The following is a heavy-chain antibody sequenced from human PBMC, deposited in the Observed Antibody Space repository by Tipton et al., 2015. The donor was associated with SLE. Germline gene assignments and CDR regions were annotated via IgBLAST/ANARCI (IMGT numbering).Heavy chain of an antibody. J-gene: IGHJ4*02. CDR1: GFTFSGYG. V-gene: IGHV4-38-2*01. Sequence: LRLSCAASGFTFSGYGMGWVRQRPGKGLEWIGSLSYMGTTSYTPSFTGRVTISVDRSKNQFSLNLTSVTAADTAVYYCVSSSPVTRDYWGQGTLVTVSS. D-gene: IGHD4-17*01. CDR2: LSYMGTT. CDR3: VSSSPVTRDY.